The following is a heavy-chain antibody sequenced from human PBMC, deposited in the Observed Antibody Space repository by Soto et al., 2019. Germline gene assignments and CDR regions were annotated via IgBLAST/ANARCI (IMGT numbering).Heavy chain of an antibody. CDR3: ARDKRPIGDSSGYRVVWYFDL. CDR2: TYYRSKWYN. Sequence: SQTLSLTCAISGDSVSSNSAAWNWIRQSPSRGLEWLGRTYYRSKWYNDYAVSVKSRITINPDTSKNQFSLQLNSVTPEDTAVYYCARDKRPIGDSSGYRVVWYFDLWGRGTLVTVSS. CDR1: GDSVSSNSAA. J-gene: IGHJ2*01. D-gene: IGHD3-22*01. V-gene: IGHV6-1*01.